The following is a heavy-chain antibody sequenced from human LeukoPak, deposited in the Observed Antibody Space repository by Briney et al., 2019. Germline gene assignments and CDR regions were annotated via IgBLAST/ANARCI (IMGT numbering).Heavy chain of an antibody. CDR2: LRYTGET. J-gene: IGHJ5*02. CDR1: GFTFSQYS. D-gene: IGHD5-12*01. V-gene: IGHV3-48*01. CDR3: ARDAGDSGYGCDL. Sequence: GGSLRLSCAASGFTFSQYSINWVRQAPGKGLEWVSHLRYTGETFYADSVKGRFTISRDNVRNSLYLQMNSLRAEDTAMYYCARDAGDSGYGCDLWGQGTLVTVSS.